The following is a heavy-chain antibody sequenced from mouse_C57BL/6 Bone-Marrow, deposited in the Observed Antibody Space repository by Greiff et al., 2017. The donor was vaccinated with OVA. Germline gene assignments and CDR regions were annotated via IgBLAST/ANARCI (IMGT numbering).Heavy chain of an antibody. V-gene: IGHV1-76*01. CDR2: IYPGSGNT. D-gene: IGHD4-1*01. CDR1: GYTFTDYY. J-gene: IGHJ4*01. Sequence: VKVVESGADLVRPGASVKLSCKASGYTFTDYYINWVKQRPGQGLEWIARIYPGSGNTYYNEKFKGKATLTAEKSSSTAYMQLSSLTSEDSAVYFCARGGTSYAMDYWGQGTSVTVSS. CDR3: ARGGTSYAMDY.